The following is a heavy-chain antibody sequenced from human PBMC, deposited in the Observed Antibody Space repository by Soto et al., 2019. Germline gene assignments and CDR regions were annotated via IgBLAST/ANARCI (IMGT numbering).Heavy chain of an antibody. V-gene: IGHV1-18*01. J-gene: IGHJ4*02. CDR2: ITPYNGKT. CDR1: GYTFITYG. Sequence: ASVKVSCKASGYTFITYGVTWVRQAPGQGLEWMGWITPYNGKTHYAQKFQDRVTMTTDTAATTAYMELRSLTSDDSAMYFCARDASHYFDHWGQGTLVTVSS. CDR3: ARDASHYFDH.